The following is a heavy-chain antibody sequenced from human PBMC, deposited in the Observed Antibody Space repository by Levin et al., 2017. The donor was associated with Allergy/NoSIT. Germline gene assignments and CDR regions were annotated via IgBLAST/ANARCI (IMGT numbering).Heavy chain of an antibody. Sequence: SQTLSLTCTVSGGSISSSYWSWIRQPPGKGLEWIGYIYYSGSTNYNPSLKSRVTISVDTSKNQFSLKLSSVTAADTAVYYCARRGYDRDAFDIWGQGTMVTVSS. CDR2: IYYSGST. V-gene: IGHV4-59*01. CDR1: GGSISSSY. CDR3: ARRGYDRDAFDI. D-gene: IGHD3-22*01. J-gene: IGHJ3*02.